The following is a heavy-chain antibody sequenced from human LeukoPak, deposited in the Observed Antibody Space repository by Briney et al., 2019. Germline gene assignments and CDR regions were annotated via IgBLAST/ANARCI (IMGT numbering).Heavy chain of an antibody. CDR2: ITGSGGAT. CDR1: GFTFSTYA. CDR3: AKTMVRGPNYYYYGMDV. Sequence: PGGSLRLSCAASGFTFSTYAVNWVRQAPGKGLGWVSAITGSGGATYYADSVKGRFTISRDNSKNTLYLQMSSLRAEDTAVYYCAKTMVRGPNYYYYGMDVWGQGTTVTVSS. D-gene: IGHD3-10*01. V-gene: IGHV3-23*01. J-gene: IGHJ6*02.